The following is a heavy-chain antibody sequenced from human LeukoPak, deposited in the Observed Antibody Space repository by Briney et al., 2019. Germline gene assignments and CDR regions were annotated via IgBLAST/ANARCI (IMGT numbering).Heavy chain of an antibody. D-gene: IGHD4-17*01. CDR3: ARELYGDYAADY. J-gene: IGHJ4*02. CDR1: GYTFTTYT. CDR2: INAGNGNT. V-gene: IGHV1-3*03. Sequence: ASVKVSCKASGYTFTTYTMHWVRQAPGQRLEWMGWINAGNGNTKYSQEFQGRVTITRDTSASTAYMELSSLRSEDMAVYYCARELYGDYAADYWGQGTLVTVSS.